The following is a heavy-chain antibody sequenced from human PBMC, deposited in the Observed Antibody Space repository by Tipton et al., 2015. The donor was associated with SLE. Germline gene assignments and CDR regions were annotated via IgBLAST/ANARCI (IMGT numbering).Heavy chain of an antibody. D-gene: IGHD2-15*01. CDR1: GASTNTKY. Sequence: TLSLTCTVSGASTNTKYWTWIRQSPGKGLEWIGYANRNEGTKIKSSLERRVTISLDTSRSQFSLRLSSVTAADTGVYYCVKSVVVVSPRDYYYYMDVWAKGPRSPSR. J-gene: IGHJ6*03. CDR2: ANRNEGT. CDR3: VKSVVVVSPRDYYYYMDV. V-gene: IGHV4-59*13.